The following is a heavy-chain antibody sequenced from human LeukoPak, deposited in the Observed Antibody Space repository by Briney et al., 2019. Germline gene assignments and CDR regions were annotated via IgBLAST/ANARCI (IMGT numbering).Heavy chain of an antibody. D-gene: IGHD3-22*01. J-gene: IGHJ3*02. Sequence: GGSLRLSCAASGFTFSSYAMSWVRQAPGKGLEWVSGISGSGVSTYYADSVKGRFTISGDNSKNTLYLQMNSLRAEDTAVYYCARDGFYDSSGYRTRHAFDIWGQGTMVTVSS. CDR1: GFTFSSYA. V-gene: IGHV3-23*01. CDR2: ISGSGVST. CDR3: ARDGFYDSSGYRTRHAFDI.